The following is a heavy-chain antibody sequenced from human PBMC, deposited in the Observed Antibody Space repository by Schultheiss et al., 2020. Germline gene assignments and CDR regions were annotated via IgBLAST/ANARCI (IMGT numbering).Heavy chain of an antibody. V-gene: IGHV3-49*04. CDR3: TRDDSGYEVYYYYGMDV. D-gene: IGHD5-12*01. CDR2: IRSKAYGGTT. Sequence: GGSLRLSCTASGFTFGDYAMSWVRQAPGKGLGWVGFIRSKAYGGTTEYAASVKGRFTISRDDSKSIAYLQMNSLKTEDTAVYYCTRDDSGYEVYYYYGMDVWGQGTTVTVSS. CDR1: GFTFGDYA. J-gene: IGHJ6*02.